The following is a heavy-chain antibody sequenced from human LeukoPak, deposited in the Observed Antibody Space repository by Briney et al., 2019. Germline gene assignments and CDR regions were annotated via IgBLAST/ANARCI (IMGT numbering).Heavy chain of an antibody. CDR2: MYSGGSK. V-gene: IGHV3-66*01. D-gene: IGHD6-13*01. CDR3: ARASIAAAGYYFDY. J-gene: IGHJ4*02. Sequence: GGSLRLSCAASGFTVSSNYMTWVRQAPGKGLEWVSVMYSGGSKFYADSVKDRFSVSRDNSKNIFYLQMNGLRADDTAVYYCARASIAAAGYYFDYWGQGALVTVSS. CDR1: GFTVSSNY.